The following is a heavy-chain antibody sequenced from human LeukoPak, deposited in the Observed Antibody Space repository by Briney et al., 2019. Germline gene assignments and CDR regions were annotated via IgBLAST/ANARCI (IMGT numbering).Heavy chain of an antibody. CDR3: AKGDYDILTGYSDY. D-gene: IGHD3-9*01. CDR1: GFTFDDYA. Sequence: PGGSLRLSCAASGFTFDDYAMHWVRQAPGKVLEWVSGISWNSGSIGYADSVKGRFTISRDNAKNSLYLQMNSLRAEDTALYYCAKGDYDILTGYSDYWGQGTLVTDSS. CDR2: ISWNSGSI. V-gene: IGHV3-9*01. J-gene: IGHJ4*02.